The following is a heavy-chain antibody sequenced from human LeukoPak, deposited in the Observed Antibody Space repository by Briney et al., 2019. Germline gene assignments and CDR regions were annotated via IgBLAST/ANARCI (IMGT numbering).Heavy chain of an antibody. CDR2: IIPIFRSA. CDR3: ARDRAAVGTSRWFDP. V-gene: IGHV1-69*01. Sequence: ASVKVSCKTCGDTFGTYSISWLQQAPGQGLEWMGGIIPIFRSADYAQKFQGRVTITADESTSTAYMELRSLTSDDTAVYYCARDRAAVGTSRWFDPWGQGTLVIVSS. CDR1: GDTFGTYS. D-gene: IGHD6-13*01. J-gene: IGHJ5*02.